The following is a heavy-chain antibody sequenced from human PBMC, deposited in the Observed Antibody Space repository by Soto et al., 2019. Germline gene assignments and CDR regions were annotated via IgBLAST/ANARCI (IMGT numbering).Heavy chain of an antibody. CDR1: GGTFSSYA. CDR2: IIPIFGTA. CDR3: ARWDRQNYFDY. Sequence: GASVKVSFKSSGGTFSSYAISWVRQAPGQGLEWMGGIIPIFGTANYAQKFQGRVTITADESTSTAYMELSSLRSEDTAVYYCARWDRQNYFDYWGQGTLVTVSS. D-gene: IGHD1-26*01. V-gene: IGHV1-69*13. J-gene: IGHJ4*02.